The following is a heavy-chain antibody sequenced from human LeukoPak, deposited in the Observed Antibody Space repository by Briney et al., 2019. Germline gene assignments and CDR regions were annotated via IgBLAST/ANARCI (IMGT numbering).Heavy chain of an antibody. Sequence: TSGTLSLTCAVSGGSLSSGNWWTWVRQSPGKGLEWIGEIHHGGTTNYNPSLKSRVTISVDKPKNQFSLKLRSVTAADTAVYYCAKKDYYYMDVWGKGTTVTASS. V-gene: IGHV4-4*02. J-gene: IGHJ6*03. CDR2: IHHGGTT. CDR1: GGSLSSGNW. CDR3: AKKDYYYMDV.